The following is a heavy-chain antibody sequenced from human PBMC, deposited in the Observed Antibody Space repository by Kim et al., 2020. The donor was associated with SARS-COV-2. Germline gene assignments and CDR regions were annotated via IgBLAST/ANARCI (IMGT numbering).Heavy chain of an antibody. Sequence: GGSLRLSCAASGFTFSSYAMHWVRQAPGKGLEWVAVISYDGSNKYYADSVKGRFTISRDNSKNTLYLQMNSLRAEDTAVYYCAREGGSSDFDYWGQGTLVTVSS. J-gene: IGHJ4*02. CDR1: GFTFSSYA. CDR3: AREGGSSDFDY. V-gene: IGHV3-30*04. CDR2: ISYDGSNK. D-gene: IGHD1-26*01.